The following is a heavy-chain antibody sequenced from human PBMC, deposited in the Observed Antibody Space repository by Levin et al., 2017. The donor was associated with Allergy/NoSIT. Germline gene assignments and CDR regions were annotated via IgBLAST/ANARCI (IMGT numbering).Heavy chain of an antibody. V-gene: IGHV4-34*01. CDR3: ARVPVYAIPPLYYYYYYMDV. J-gene: IGHJ6*03. D-gene: IGHD2-8*01. CDR2: INHSGST. CDR1: GGSFSGSY. Sequence: SQTLSLTCAVYGGSFSGSYWSWIRPPPGKGLEWIGEINHSGSTNYNPSLKSRATISVDTSKNQFSLKLSSVTAADTAVYYCARVPVYAIPPLYYYYYYMDVWGKGTTVTVSS.